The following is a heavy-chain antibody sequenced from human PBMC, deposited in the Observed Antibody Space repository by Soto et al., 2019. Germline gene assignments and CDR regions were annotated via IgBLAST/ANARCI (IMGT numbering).Heavy chain of an antibody. Sequence: CEACGDRVTSSEVAVVLQTPGQGLEWMGIINPSGGSTSYAQKFQGRVTMTGDTSTSTVYMELSSLRSEDTAVFFFAGEVRGVIMSAFALRGHGTTVPVSS. CDR2: INPSGGST. D-gene: IGHD3-10*01. J-gene: IGHJ3*01. CDR1: GDRVTSSE. CDR3: AGEVRGVIMSAFAL. V-gene: IGHV1-46*01.